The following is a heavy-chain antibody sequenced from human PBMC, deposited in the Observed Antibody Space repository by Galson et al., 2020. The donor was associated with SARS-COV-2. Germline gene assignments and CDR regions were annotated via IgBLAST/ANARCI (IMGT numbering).Heavy chain of an antibody. CDR3: AREPGGGSGYYGMDV. D-gene: IGHD3-16*01. CDR2: FSGGEGST. J-gene: IGHJ6*02. Sequence: GESLKISCAASGFTFSKYAMNWVRQAPGKGLEWVSAFSGGEGSTYYAESVKGRFTISRDESKKTLYLQMNSLKASDTAMYYCAREPGGGSGYYGMDVWGQGTTVTVSS. CDR1: GFTFSKYA. V-gene: IGHV3-23*01.